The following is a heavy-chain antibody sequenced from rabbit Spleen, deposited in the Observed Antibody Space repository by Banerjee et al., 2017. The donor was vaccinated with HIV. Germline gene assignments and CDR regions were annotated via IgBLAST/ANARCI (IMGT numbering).Heavy chain of an antibody. CDR2: IDAGSSGFT. V-gene: IGHV1S40*01. CDR1: GVSFSISSY. CDR3: ARDLTNVIGWNFGL. J-gene: IGHJ3*01. D-gene: IGHD1-1*01. Sequence: QSLEESGGDLVKPGASLTLACTASGVSFSISSYMCWVRQAPGKGLEWIACIDAGSSGFTYFATWAKGRFAISKTSSTTVTLQMTSLTGADTATYFCARDLTNVIGWNFGLWGQGTLVTVS.